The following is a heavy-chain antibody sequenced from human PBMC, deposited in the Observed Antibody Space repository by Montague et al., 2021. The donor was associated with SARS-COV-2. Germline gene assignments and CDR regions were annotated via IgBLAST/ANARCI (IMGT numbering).Heavy chain of an antibody. Sequence: SETLSLTCAVYGGSLSGYYWTWIRQYPGKGLEWIAEINHSGSTNYNFDPSLRSRVTISVDTSKSQFSLTLTSVTAADTSVYYCARWDPQTLTLIGLRGKSASDYWGQGTLVTVSS. V-gene: IGHV4-34*01. CDR2: INHSGST. D-gene: IGHD4-23*01. CDR1: GGSLSGYY. CDR3: ARWDPQTLTLIGLRGKSASDY. J-gene: IGHJ4*02.